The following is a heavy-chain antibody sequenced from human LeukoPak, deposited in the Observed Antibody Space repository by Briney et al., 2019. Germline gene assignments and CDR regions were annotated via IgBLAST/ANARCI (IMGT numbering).Heavy chain of an antibody. V-gene: IGHV3-21*01. D-gene: IGHD6-19*01. Sequence: PGGSLRLSCAASGFTFSSYSMNWVRQAPGKGLEWVSSISSSSSYIYYADSVKGRFTISRDNAKNSLYLQMNSLRAEDTAVYYCARRYSSGWYGGENWFDPWGQGTLVTVSS. CDR2: ISSSSSYI. CDR1: GFTFSSYS. CDR3: ARRYSSGWYGGENWFDP. J-gene: IGHJ5*02.